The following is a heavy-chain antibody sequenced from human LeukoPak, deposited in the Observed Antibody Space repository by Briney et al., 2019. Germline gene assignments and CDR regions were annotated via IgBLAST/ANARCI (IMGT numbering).Heavy chain of an antibody. CDR2: IYHSGST. CDR3: ARTSGNYLYFFDY. Sequence: SETLSLTCAVSGASISSTNWWNWVRQPPGKGLEWIGEIYHSGSTNYNPSLKSRVTILVDKSKNQFSLKLSSVTAADTAVYYCARTSGNYLYFFDYWGQGTLVTVSS. D-gene: IGHD1-26*01. J-gene: IGHJ4*02. CDR1: GASISSTNW. V-gene: IGHV4-4*02.